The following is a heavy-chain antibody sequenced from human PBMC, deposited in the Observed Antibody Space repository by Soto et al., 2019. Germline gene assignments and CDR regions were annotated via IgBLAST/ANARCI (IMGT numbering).Heavy chain of an antibody. J-gene: IGHJ6*02. Sequence: GGSLRLSCAASGFTFSSYAMGWVRQAPGKGLEWVSYISSSSSTIYYADSVKGRFTISRDNAKNSLYLQMNSLRDEDTAVYYCARDPKSSSSRGYYYYGMDVWGQGTTVTVSS. D-gene: IGHD6-6*01. CDR3: ARDPKSSSSRGYYYYGMDV. CDR2: ISSSSSTI. V-gene: IGHV3-48*02. CDR1: GFTFSSYA.